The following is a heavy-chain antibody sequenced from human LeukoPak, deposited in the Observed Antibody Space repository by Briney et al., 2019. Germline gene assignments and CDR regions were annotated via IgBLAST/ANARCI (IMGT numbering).Heavy chain of an antibody. CDR2: IIPIFGTA. Sequence: GSSVKVSCKASGGTFSSYAISWVRQAPRQGLEWMGGIIPIFGTANYAQKFQGRVTITADESTSTAYMELSSLRSEDTAVYYCARDVLHSRPFDYWGPGTLVTVSS. CDR1: GGTFSSYA. J-gene: IGHJ4*02. V-gene: IGHV1-69*01. CDR3: ARDVLHSRPFDY.